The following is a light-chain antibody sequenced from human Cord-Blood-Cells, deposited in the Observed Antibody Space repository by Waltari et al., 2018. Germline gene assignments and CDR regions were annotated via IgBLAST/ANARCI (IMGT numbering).Light chain of an antibody. CDR1: QSVLYSSNNKKY. CDR2: WAS. CDR3: QQYYSTPWT. J-gene: IGKJ1*01. Sequence: DIVMTQSPDSLAVSLGERATLNCKSSQSVLYSSNNKKYLAWYQQKPGQPPKLLIYWASTREAGVPDRFSGSGSGTDVTLTISSLQAEDVAVYYCQQYYSTPWTFGQGTKVEIK. V-gene: IGKV4-1*01.